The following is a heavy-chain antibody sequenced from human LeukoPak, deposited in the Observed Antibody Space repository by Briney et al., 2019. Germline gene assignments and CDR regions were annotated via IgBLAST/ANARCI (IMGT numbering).Heavy chain of an antibody. J-gene: IGHJ4*02. D-gene: IGHD2-8*01. CDR1: GGSFNHYY. CDR3: ARGLTRGYTYGPPGY. CDR2: INHTGGT. V-gene: IGHV4-34*01. Sequence: SETLSLTCAVYGGSFNHYYWSWIRQSPGKGLEWIGEINHTGGTSYNPSLKSRVTISVDTSKNQFSLKLTSVTAADTAVCYCARGLTRGYTYGPPGYWGQGTLVAVSS.